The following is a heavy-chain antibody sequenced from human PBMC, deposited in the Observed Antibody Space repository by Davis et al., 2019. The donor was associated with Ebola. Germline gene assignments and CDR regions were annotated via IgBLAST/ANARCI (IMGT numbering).Heavy chain of an antibody. CDR3: ARENRGPGYYYYGMDV. CDR1: GFTFSSYD. V-gene: IGHV3-13*01. D-gene: IGHD1-14*01. J-gene: IGHJ6*02. CDR2: IGTAGDT. Sequence: PGGSLTLSCAASGFTFSSYDMHWVRQATGKGLEWVSAIGTAGDTYYPGSVKGRFTISRENAKNSLYLQMNSLRAGDTAVYYCARENRGPGYYYYGMDVWGQGTTVTVSS.